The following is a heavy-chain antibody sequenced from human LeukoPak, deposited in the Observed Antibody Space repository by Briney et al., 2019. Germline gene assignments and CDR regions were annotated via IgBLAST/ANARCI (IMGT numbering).Heavy chain of an antibody. V-gene: IGHV1-69*13. J-gene: IGHJ6*02. CDR2: IIPIFGTA. Sequence: SVKVSCKASGYTFTSYYMHWVRQAPGQGLEWMGGIIPIFGTANYAQKFQGRVTITADESTSTAYMELSSLRSEDTAVYYCARSGLRYFDWLSSDYYGMDVWGQGTTVTVSS. CDR3: ARSGLRYFDWLSSDYYGMDV. CDR1: GYTFTSYY. D-gene: IGHD3-9*01.